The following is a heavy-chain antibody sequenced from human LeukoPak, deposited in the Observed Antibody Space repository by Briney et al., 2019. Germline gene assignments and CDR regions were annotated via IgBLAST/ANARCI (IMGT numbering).Heavy chain of an antibody. Sequence: SVKVSCKASRGTFSSYAISWVRQAPGQGLEWMGGIIPIFGTANYAQKFQGRVTITADESTSTAYMELSSLRSEDTAVYYCARGGYSGSYYTFDYWGQGTLVTVSS. J-gene: IGHJ4*02. D-gene: IGHD1-26*01. V-gene: IGHV1-69*01. CDR1: RGTFSSYA. CDR2: IIPIFGTA. CDR3: ARGGYSGSYYTFDY.